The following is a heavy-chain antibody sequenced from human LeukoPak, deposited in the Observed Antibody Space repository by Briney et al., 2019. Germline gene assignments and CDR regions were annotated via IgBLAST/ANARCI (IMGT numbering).Heavy chain of an antibody. V-gene: IGHV3-23*01. CDR3: TRVQAGRAGLMDV. CDR2: IGGSGGRT. Sequence: GGSLRLSCAASGFTFSSYTMSWVRQAPGKGLEWVSAIGGSGGRTDYADSVKGRFTISRDNSKNTLYLQMNSLRAEDTALYYCTRVQAGRAGLMDVWGRGTTVTVSS. J-gene: IGHJ6*02. D-gene: IGHD6-13*01. CDR1: GFTFSSYT.